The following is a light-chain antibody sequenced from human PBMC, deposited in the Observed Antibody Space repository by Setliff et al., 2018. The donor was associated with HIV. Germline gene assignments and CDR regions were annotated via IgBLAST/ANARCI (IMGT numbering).Light chain of an antibody. CDR2: EVT. Sequence: QSVLTQPASVSGSPGQSITMSCTGTSSDVGGYNYVSWYQQHPGKAPKLMIYEVTNRPSGVSDRFSGSKSGNTASLTTSGLQAEDEADYYCSSYTSSNTVVFGGGTKVTVL. V-gene: IGLV2-14*01. J-gene: IGLJ2*01. CDR3: SSYTSSNTVV. CDR1: SSDVGGYNY.